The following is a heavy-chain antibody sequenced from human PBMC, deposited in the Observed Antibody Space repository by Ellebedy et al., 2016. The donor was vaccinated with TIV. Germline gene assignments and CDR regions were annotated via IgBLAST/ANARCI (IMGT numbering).Heavy chain of an antibody. Sequence: AASVKVSCKASGYTFTSYDINWARQAAGLGLEWMGWMNPNSGYTGSAQEFQGRVTMTRDTSTSTAYMELSSLRSEDTAMYYCGRNCGGDCYPRYWGQGTLVTVSS. J-gene: IGHJ4*02. V-gene: IGHV1-8*01. CDR2: MNPNSGYT. CDR1: GYTFTSYD. CDR3: GRNCGGDCYPRY. D-gene: IGHD2-21*02.